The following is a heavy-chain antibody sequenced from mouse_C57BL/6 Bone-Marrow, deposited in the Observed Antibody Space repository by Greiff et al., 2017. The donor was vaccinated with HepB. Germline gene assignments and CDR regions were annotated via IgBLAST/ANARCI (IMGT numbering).Heavy chain of an antibody. CDR2: IDPSDSYT. V-gene: IGHV1-50*01. CDR1: GYTFTSYW. Sequence: QVQLQQSGAELVKPGASVKLSCKASGYTFTSYWMQWVKQRPGQGLEWIGEIDPSDSYTNYNQKFKGKATLTVDTSSSTAYMQLSSLTSEDSAVFYCAREGITGTGFAYWGQGTLVTVSA. D-gene: IGHD4-1*01. CDR3: AREGITGTGFAY. J-gene: IGHJ3*01.